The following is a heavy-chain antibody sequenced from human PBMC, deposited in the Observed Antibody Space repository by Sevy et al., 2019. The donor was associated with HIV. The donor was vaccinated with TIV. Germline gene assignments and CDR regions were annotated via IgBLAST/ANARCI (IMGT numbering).Heavy chain of an antibody. Sequence: GGSLRLSCAASGFIFSGYVMSWVRQAPGKGLEWVSGISASGGRTYYADPVKGRFTVSRDNSKNTLYLEMNSLRAEDTAVYYCAKDASSSWTGGTFQHWGQGTLVTVSS. D-gene: IGHD6-13*01. J-gene: IGHJ1*01. CDR3: AKDASSSWTGGTFQH. CDR1: GFIFSGYV. V-gene: IGHV3-23*01. CDR2: ISASGGRT.